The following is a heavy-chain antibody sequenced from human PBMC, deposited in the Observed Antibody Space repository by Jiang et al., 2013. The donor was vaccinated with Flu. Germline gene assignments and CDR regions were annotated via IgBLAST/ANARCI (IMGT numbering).Heavy chain of an antibody. V-gene: IGHV2-5*01. CDR1: GFSLSTSGVG. CDR2: IYWNDDK. D-gene: IGHD3-10*01. J-gene: IGHJ5*02. CDR3: AHIDQFGELGGTFDP. Sequence: KPTQTLTLTCTFSGFSLSTSGVGVGWIRQPPGKALEWLALIYWNDDKRYSPSLKSRLTITKDTSKNQVVLTMTNMDPVDTATYYCAHIDQFGELGGTFDPWGQGTLVTVSS.